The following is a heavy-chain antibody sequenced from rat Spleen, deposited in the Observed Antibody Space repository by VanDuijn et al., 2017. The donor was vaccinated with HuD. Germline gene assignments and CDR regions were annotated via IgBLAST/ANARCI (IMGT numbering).Heavy chain of an antibody. Sequence: EVKLVESGGGLVQPGNSLTLSCVASGFTFSNYGMHWIRQAPKKGLEWIAMIYYDSSKMYYADTVKGRFTISRDNAKSTLYLQMDSLRSEDTATYYCATGPRILRLDWFAYWGQGTLVTVSS. D-gene: IGHD1-6*01. J-gene: IGHJ3*01. V-gene: IGHV5-54*01. CDR2: IYYDSSKM. CDR1: GFTFSNYG. CDR3: ATGPRILRLDWFAY.